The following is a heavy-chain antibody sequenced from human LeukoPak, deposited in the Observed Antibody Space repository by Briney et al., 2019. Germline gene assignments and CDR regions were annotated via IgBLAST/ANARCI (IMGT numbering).Heavy chain of an antibody. CDR2: ISGSGGST. CDR1: GFTFSSYG. CDR3: ARGTAMVLYNWFDP. J-gene: IGHJ5*02. D-gene: IGHD5-18*01. V-gene: IGHV3-23*01. Sequence: GGSLRLSCAASGFTFSSYGMSWVRQAPGKGLEWVSAISGSGGSTYYADSVKGRFTISRDNSKNSLYLQMNSLRAEDTAVYYCARGTAMVLYNWFDPWGQGTLVTVSS.